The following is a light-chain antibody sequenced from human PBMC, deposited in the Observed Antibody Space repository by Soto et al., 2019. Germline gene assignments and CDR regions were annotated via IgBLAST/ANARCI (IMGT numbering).Light chain of an antibody. CDR3: QQYYDWPIT. CDR2: AAS. V-gene: IGKV3-15*01. CDR1: QSVPRSY. J-gene: IGKJ5*01. Sequence: EIVLTQSPGTLSLSPGERATLSCRASQSVPRSYLAWYQQKPGQAPRLLIYAASTRAAGIPARFSGSGSGTDFTLTISSLQSEDFAIYYCQQYYDWPITFGQGTRLEIK.